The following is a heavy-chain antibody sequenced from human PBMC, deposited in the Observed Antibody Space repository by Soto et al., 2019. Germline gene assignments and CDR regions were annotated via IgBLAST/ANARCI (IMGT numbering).Heavy chain of an antibody. V-gene: IGHV1-3*01. CDR1: GYTFTSYA. Sequence: QVQLVQSGAEVKKPGASVKVSCKASGYTFTSYAMHWVRQAPGQRLEWMGWINAGNGNTKYSQKFQGRGTITRDTSASTAYMELSSLRSEDTAVYYCARGKDIVVVPAAPMGWFDPWGQGTLVTVSS. CDR2: INAGNGNT. J-gene: IGHJ5*02. CDR3: ARGKDIVVVPAAPMGWFDP. D-gene: IGHD2-2*01.